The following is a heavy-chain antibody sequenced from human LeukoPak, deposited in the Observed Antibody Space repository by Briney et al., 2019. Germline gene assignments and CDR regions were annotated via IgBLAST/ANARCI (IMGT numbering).Heavy chain of an antibody. CDR2: IYYDGST. Sequence: QAGGSLRLSCAASGFSVSSKYMSWVRQAPGKGLEWVAVIYYDGSTSYADSVRGRFTISRDNSKSTVSLQMNTLRVEDTAVYYCVRDDGGSPYDYWGQGTLVTVSS. V-gene: IGHV3-53*05. D-gene: IGHD2-15*01. CDR1: GFSVSSKY. J-gene: IGHJ4*02. CDR3: VRDDGGSPYDY.